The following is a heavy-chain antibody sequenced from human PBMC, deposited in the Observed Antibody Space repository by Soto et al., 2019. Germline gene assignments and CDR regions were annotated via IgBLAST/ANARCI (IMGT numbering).Heavy chain of an antibody. CDR3: AKHAGRGGGSAFDC. CDR2: ISGSGGDT. V-gene: IGHV3-23*01. J-gene: IGHJ4*02. Sequence: EVQLLDSGGGLVQPGGSLRLSCAASGFIFSNYAMSWVRQAPGKGLEWVSAISGSGGDTFYVGSVKGRFTISRDNSKNTLSLQMNSRRAEDTATYYCAKHAGRGGGSAFDCWGQGTRVTVSS. CDR1: GFIFSNYA. D-gene: IGHD3-10*01.